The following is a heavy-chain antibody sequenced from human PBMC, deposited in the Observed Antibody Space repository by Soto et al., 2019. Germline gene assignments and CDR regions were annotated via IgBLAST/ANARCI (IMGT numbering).Heavy chain of an antibody. J-gene: IGHJ4*02. Sequence: SVKVSCKAAGGTFSSYAISWVRQAPGQGLEWMGGIIPIVGTANYAQKFQGRVTTTADKSTSTADMEQSSLRSEDTAVYYCAVLDGVGYWGQGTLIIVTS. CDR3: AVLDGVGY. CDR1: GGTFSSYA. V-gene: IGHV1-69*06. D-gene: IGHD2-8*01. CDR2: IIPIVGTA.